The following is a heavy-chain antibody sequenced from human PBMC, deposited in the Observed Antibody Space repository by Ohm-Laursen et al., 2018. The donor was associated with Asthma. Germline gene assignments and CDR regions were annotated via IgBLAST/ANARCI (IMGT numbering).Heavy chain of an antibody. D-gene: IGHD5-18*01. J-gene: IGHJ1*01. V-gene: IGHV1-69*01. Sequence: SSVKVSCKASGGTFSSYAISWVRQVPGQGLEWMGGIIPIFGTANYAQKFQGRVTITADESTSTAYMELSSLRSEDTAVYYCAREVNTGGYSWGEIFQHWGQGTLVTVSS. CDR1: GGTFSSYA. CDR3: AREVNTGGYSWGEIFQH. CDR2: IIPIFGTA.